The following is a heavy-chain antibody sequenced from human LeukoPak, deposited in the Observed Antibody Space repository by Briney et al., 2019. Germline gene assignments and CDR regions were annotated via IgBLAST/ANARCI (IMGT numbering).Heavy chain of an antibody. V-gene: IGHV3-15*01. D-gene: IGHD3-16*01. J-gene: IGHJ5*02. CDR3: AKDLVEGDWFDP. CDR2: IKSKTDGGTT. CDR1: GFTFSDAW. Sequence: PGGSLRLSCAASGFTFSDAWMSWVRQAPGKGLEWVGRIKSKTDGGTTDYAAPVKGRFTISRDDSKNTLYLQMNSLKTEDTAVYYCAKDLVEGDWFDPWGQGTLVTVSS.